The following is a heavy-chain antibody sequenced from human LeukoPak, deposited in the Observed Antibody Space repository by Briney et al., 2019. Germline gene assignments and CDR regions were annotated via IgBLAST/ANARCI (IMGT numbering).Heavy chain of an antibody. D-gene: IGHD5-12*01. Sequence: PGGSLRLSCAASGFTFSSYSMNWVRQAPGKGLEWVSSISSSSYIYYADSVKGRFTISRDNAKNSLYLQMNSLRAEDTAVYYCARDIYSGYDTRDAFDIWGQGTMVTVSS. J-gene: IGHJ3*02. CDR2: ISSSSYI. CDR3: ARDIYSGYDTRDAFDI. V-gene: IGHV3-21*01. CDR1: GFTFSSYS.